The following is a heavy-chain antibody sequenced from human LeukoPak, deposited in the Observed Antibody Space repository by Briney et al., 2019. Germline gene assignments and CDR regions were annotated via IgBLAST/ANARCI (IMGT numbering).Heavy chain of an antibody. CDR2: INPNSGGT. CDR1: GYTFTGYY. V-gene: IGHV1-2*02. D-gene: IGHD3-9*01. J-gene: IGHJ4*02. CDR3: ARGPHLFLTNYFIAY. Sequence: ASVKVSYEASGYTFTGYYMHWVRQAPGQGLEWMGWINPNSGGTNYAQKFQGRVTMTRDTSISTAYMELSRLRSDDTAMYYCARGPHLFLTNYFIAYWGQGTLVTVSS.